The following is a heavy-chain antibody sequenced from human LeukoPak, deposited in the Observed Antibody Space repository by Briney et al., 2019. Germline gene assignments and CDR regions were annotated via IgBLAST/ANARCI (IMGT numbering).Heavy chain of an antibody. CDR3: VRDRGTYRPIDY. CDR1: GFTFSSYW. J-gene: IGHJ4*02. CDR2: ISYTGTYI. D-gene: IGHD1-26*01. V-gene: IGHV3-21*04. Sequence: GGSLRLSCAASGFTFSSYWMSWVRQAPGKGLEWVSSISYTGTYIYYADSVKGRFTISRDNAQNSLYLQMNSLRAEDTAIYYCVRDRGTYRPIDYWGQGTLVTVSS.